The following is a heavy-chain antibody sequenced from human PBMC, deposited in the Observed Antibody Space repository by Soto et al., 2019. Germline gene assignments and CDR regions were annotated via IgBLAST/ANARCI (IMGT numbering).Heavy chain of an antibody. J-gene: IGHJ4*02. D-gene: IGHD3-22*01. CDR3: ARGLGREYHDDRGNFHLDY. CDR2: LYPNGXA. CDR1: GFTFSTYA. Sequence: LRLSCAASGFTFSTYAMTWVRPAPGQGLKWLSVLYPNGXAXXAXSXXXRXAXSTDNSKNSVYLQMNTLSAEDTALYYCARGLGREYHDDRGNFHLDYWGQGTLVTASS. V-gene: IGHV3-23*01.